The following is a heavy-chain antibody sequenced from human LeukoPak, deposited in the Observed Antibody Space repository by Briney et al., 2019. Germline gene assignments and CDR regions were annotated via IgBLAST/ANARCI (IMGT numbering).Heavy chain of an antibody. Sequence: SETLPLTCAVYGGSFSGYYWSWIRQPPGKGLEWIGEINHSGSTNYNPSLNSRVTISVDTSKNQFSLKLSSVTAADTAVYYCARVNLGSTIFGVVIISPYYYYGMDVWGQGTTVTVS. V-gene: IGHV4-34*01. CDR1: GGSFSGYY. CDR2: INHSGST. J-gene: IGHJ6*02. D-gene: IGHD3-3*01. CDR3: ARVNLGSTIFGVVIISPYYYYGMDV.